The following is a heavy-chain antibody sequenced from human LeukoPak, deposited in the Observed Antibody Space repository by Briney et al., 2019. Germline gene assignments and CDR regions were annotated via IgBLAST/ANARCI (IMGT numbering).Heavy chain of an antibody. CDR1: GGTLSSYA. CDR2: IIPIFGTA. D-gene: IGHD5-12*01. Sequence: SVKVSCKASGGTLSSYAISWVRQAPGQGLEWMGGIIPIFGTANYAQKFQGRVTITADESTSTAYMELSSLRSEDTAVYYCARGRGHSDPFDYWGQGTLVTVSS. CDR3: ARGRGHSDPFDY. J-gene: IGHJ4*02. V-gene: IGHV1-69*13.